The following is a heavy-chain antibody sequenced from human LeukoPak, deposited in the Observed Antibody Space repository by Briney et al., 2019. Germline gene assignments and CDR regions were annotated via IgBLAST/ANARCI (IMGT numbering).Heavy chain of an antibody. V-gene: IGHV3-66*01. D-gene: IGHD6-19*01. CDR3: ARDRAVAGTRWFDP. CDR1: GFTVSSNY. Sequence: GGSLRLSCAASGFTVSSNYMSWVRQAPGKGLEWVSVIYSGGSTYYADSVNVRFTISRDNSKNTLYLQMNSLRAEDTAVYYCARDRAVAGTRWFDPWGQGTLVTVSS. CDR2: IYSGGST. J-gene: IGHJ5*02.